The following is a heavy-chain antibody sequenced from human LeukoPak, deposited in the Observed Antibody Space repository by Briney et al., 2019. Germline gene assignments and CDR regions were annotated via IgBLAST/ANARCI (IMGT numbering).Heavy chain of an antibody. CDR2: IYSSGST. CDR3: ARAGLGVGGTVYDY. CDR1: GGSISSYF. V-gene: IGHV4-59*01. J-gene: IGHJ4*02. D-gene: IGHD1-26*01. Sequence: SETLSLTCTVSGGSISSYFWSWIRQPPGKGLEWIGYIYSSGSTKYNPSLESRVTISLDTSKNQFSLKLTSVSAADTAVYYCARAGLGVGGTVYDYWGQGTLVTVSS.